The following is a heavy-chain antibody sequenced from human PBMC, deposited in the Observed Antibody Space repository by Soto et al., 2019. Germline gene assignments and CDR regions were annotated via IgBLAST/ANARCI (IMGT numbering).Heavy chain of an antibody. D-gene: IGHD1-20*01. Sequence: GGSLRLSCVVSGFTFANYCMNWVRQVPGKGLQWVANIRQDGRETYYVDSVKGRFTISRDNAKNSLYLQIHSLRVEDTALYFCARTLTGETPDDALDIWGQGTMVTVSS. J-gene: IGHJ3*02. V-gene: IGHV3-7*01. CDR3: ARTLTGETPDDALDI. CDR2: IRQDGRET. CDR1: GFTFANYC.